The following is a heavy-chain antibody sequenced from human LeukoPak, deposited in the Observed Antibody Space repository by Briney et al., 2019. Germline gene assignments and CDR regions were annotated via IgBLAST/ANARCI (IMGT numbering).Heavy chain of an antibody. J-gene: IGHJ5*01. CDR3: VRHDGRGGATMGAFDS. CDR2: VYYGRTT. CDR1: TGSFISSSHH. D-gene: IGHD4/OR15-4a*01. Sequence: SETLSLTCTVSTGSFISSSHHWGWIRQSPGKGLEWIGTVYYGRTTYYNPSLDGRVTISLDTSANHFSLQLNSVTAADTAVYYCVRHDGRGGATMGAFDSWGQGSLVTVSS. V-gene: IGHV4-39*01.